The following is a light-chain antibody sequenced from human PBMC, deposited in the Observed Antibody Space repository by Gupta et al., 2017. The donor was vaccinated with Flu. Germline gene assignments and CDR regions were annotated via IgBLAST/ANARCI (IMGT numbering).Light chain of an antibody. V-gene: IGLV2-23*02. J-gene: IGLJ2*01. CDR2: EVY. CDR1: SNDAGTSNL. Sequence: SNDAGTSNLVSWYQQHPDKVPTLIIYEVYKRPSGISFRFSGSKSGNTASLTISGLQAEDEADYYCCSYVAQNTPVFGGGTKVTVL. CDR3: CSYVAQNTPV.